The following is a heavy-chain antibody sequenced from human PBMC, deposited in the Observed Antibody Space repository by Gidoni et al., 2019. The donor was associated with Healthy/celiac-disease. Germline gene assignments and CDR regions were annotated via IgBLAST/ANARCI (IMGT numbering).Heavy chain of an antibody. J-gene: IGHJ3*02. CDR2: ISGDGGST. CDR1: GFTVDAYA. Sequence: EVQLVESGGGVVQPGGSLRRSFAASGFTVDAYAMHWVRQAPGKGLEWVSLISGDGGSTYYADSVKGRFTISRDNSKNSLYLQMNSLRTEDTALYYCAKLRKYSSSNDAFDIWGQGTMVTVSS. CDR3: AKLRKYSSSNDAFDI. D-gene: IGHD6-6*01. V-gene: IGHV3-43*02.